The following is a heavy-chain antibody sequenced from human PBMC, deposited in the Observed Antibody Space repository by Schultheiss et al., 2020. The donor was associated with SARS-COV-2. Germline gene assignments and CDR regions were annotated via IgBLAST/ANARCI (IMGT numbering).Heavy chain of an antibody. CDR1: GFTFSTYD. V-gene: IGHV3-13*01. D-gene: IGHD5-18*01. CDR2: IDTAGDT. J-gene: IGHJ4*02. CDR3: ARDDGYGFDY. Sequence: GGSLRLSCAASGFTFSTYDMHWIRQPTGKGLEWVSAIDTAGDTYYPGSVKGRFTISRENARNSLYLQMNSLRAGDTAVYYCARDDGYGFDYWGQGTLVTVSS.